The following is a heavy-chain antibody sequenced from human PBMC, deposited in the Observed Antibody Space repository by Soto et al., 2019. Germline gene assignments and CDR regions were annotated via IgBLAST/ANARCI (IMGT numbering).Heavy chain of an antibody. Sequence: ASVKVSCKASGYTFTGYCMHWVRQAPGQGLEWMGWINPNSGGTNYAQKFQGRVTMTRDTSISTAYMELSRLRSDDTAVYYCARFFRGGSYYGYWCQGRLGAVS. CDR3: ARFFRGGSYYGY. D-gene: IGHD3-10*01. CDR1: GYTFTGYC. V-gene: IGHV1-2*02. CDR2: INPNSGGT. J-gene: IGHJ4*02.